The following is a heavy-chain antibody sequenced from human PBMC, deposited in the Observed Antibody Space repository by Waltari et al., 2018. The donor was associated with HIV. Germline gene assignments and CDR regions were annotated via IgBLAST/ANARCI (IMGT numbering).Heavy chain of an antibody. D-gene: IGHD2-15*01. V-gene: IGHV3-30*02. CDR1: GFSFSISG. J-gene: IGHJ6*02. CDR3: AKELRSGYSYYYYGMDV. Sequence: QGQLVESGGGVVQPGGSLRLSCAASGFSFSISGIKWVRQAPGKGLEWVTFIRYDGNTKYYADSVKGRFTISRDNSKNTLYLQMSSLRAEDTAVYYCAKELRSGYSYYYYGMDVWGQGTTVTVSS. CDR2: IRYDGNTK.